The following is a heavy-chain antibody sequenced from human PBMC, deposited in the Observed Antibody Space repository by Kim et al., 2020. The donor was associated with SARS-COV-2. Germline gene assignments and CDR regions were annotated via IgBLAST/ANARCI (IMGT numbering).Heavy chain of an antibody. CDR3: ARAQAGLRLPYYYYYYGMDV. CDR1: GGSFSGYY. Sequence: SDTLSLTCAVYGGSFSGYYWSWIRQPPGKGLEWIGEINHSGSTNYNPSLKSRVTISVDTSKNQFSLKLSSVTAADTAVYYCARAQAGLRLPYYYYYYGMDVWGQGTTVTVSS. J-gene: IGHJ6*02. D-gene: IGHD3-22*01. CDR2: INHSGST. V-gene: IGHV4-34*01.